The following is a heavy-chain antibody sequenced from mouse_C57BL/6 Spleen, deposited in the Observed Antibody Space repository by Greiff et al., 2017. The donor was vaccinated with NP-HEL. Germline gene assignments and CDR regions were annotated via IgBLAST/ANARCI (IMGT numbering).Heavy chain of an antibody. D-gene: IGHD1-1*01. V-gene: IGHV1-69*01. CDR3: AREGTGRVDFDV. Sequence: VQLQQPGAELVMPGASVKLSCKASGYTFTSYWMHWVKQRPGQGLEWIGEIDPSDSYTNYNQKFKGKSTLTVDKSSSTAYMQLSSLTSEDSAVYYCAREGTGRVDFDVWGTGTTVTVSS. CDR1: GYTFTSYW. J-gene: IGHJ1*03. CDR2: IDPSDSYT.